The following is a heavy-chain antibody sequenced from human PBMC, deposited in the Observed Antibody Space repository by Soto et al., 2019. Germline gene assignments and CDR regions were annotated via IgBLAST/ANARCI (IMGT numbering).Heavy chain of an antibody. V-gene: IGHV1-58*01. CDR3: AAGAGDGYNRYFDY. CDR2: IVVGSGNT. CDR1: GFTFTSSA. J-gene: IGHJ4*02. Sequence: QMQLVQSGPEVKKPGTSVKVSCKASGFTFTSSAVQWVRQARGQRLEWIGWIVVGSGNTNYAQKFQERVTITRDMSTSTAYMELSSLRSEDTAVYYCAAGAGDGYNRYFDYWGQGTLVTVSS. D-gene: IGHD5-12*01.